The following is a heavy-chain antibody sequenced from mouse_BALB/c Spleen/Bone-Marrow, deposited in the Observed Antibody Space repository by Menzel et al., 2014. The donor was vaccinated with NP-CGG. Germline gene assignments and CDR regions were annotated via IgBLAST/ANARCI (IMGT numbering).Heavy chain of an antibody. Sequence: VHLVESGPGLVAPSQSLSISCTVSGFSLTSYGVHWVRQPPGQGLEWLGAIWAGGSTNYNSALMSRLTISKDNSKSQVFLKMNSLQTDDTAMYYCAREGRGYYGCSGAAMDYWGQGTKVTVSS. D-gene: IGHD1-1*01. CDR1: GFSLTSYG. J-gene: IGHJ4*01. V-gene: IGHV2-9*02. CDR3: AREGRGYYGCSGAAMDY. CDR2: IWAGGST.